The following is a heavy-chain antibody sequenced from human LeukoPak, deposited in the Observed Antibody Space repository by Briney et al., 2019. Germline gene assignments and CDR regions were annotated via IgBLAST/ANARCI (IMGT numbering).Heavy chain of an antibody. CDR3: ARCGSDTALYNWFDP. V-gene: IGHV1-69*13. CDR1: GGTFSSYA. D-gene: IGHD6-25*01. Sequence: GASVKVSCKASGGTFSSYAISWVRQAPGQGLEWMGGIIPIFGTANYAQKFQGRVTITADESTSTAYMELSSLRSEDTAVYYCARCGSDTALYNWFDPWGQGTLVTVSS. J-gene: IGHJ5*02. CDR2: IIPIFGTA.